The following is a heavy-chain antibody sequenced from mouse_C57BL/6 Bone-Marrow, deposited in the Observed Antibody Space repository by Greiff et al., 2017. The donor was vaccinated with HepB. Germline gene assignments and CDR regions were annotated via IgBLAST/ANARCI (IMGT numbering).Heavy chain of an antibody. J-gene: IGHJ4*01. CDR2: IYPRSGNT. CDR1: GYTFTSYG. D-gene: IGHD2-1*01. V-gene: IGHV1-81*01. CDR3: ARDLHYAMDY. Sequence: QVQLQQSGAELARPGASVKLSCKASGYTFTSYGISWVKQRTGQGLEWIGEIYPRSGNTYYNEKFKGKATLTADKSSSTAYMELRSLTSEDSSVYVSARDLHYAMDYWGQGTSVTVSS.